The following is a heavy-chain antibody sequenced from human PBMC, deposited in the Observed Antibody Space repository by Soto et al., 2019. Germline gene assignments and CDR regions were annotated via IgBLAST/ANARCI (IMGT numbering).Heavy chain of an antibody. V-gene: IGHV4-30-4*01. D-gene: IGHD2-8*01. CDR3: AGFGVGDRDDK. CDR2: ISHSETT. CDR1: GSYITSGDYH. Sequence: QVRLQESGPGLVKASQTLSLTCSVSGSYITSGDYHWTWIRQAPGKGLEWIGYISHSETTYYSPALKNRIIISSVFSMNQCSLRLNSVTAGDTAVYFCAGFGVGDRDDKWGQGTLVTVSS. J-gene: IGHJ4*02.